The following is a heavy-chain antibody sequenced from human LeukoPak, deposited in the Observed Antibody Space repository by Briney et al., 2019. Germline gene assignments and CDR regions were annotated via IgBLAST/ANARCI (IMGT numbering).Heavy chain of an antibody. Sequence: GESLKISCKGSGYSFTGYWIGWVRQMPGKGLEWMGIIYPDNSNTRYSPSFQGQVTISADKSITTAYLQWSSLKASDTAMYYCARWGGYCSSTSCYVDYWGQGTLVTVSS. CDR3: ARWGGYCSSTSCYVDY. V-gene: IGHV5-51*01. J-gene: IGHJ4*02. CDR2: IYPDNSNT. D-gene: IGHD2-2*01. CDR1: GYSFTGYW.